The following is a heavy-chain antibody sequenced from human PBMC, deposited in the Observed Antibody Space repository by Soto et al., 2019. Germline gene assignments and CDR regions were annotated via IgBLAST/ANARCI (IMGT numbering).Heavy chain of an antibody. D-gene: IGHD4-17*01. J-gene: IGHJ4*02. Sequence: SETLSLTCTVYGGSIRSYYWSWLRQPPGKGLEWIGNIYYSGSTNYNPSRKSRVTMSVDMSKNQVSLKLSSVTAADTAVYYCTSVGSYYGDYPNFDYWGQGALVTVSS. CDR3: TSVGSYYGDYPNFDY. CDR2: IYYSGST. CDR1: GGSIRSYY. V-gene: IGHV4-59*01.